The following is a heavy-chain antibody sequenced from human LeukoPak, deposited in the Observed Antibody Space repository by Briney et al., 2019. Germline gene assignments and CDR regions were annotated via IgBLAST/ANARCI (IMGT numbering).Heavy chain of an antibody. J-gene: IGHJ4*02. CDR2: IKQDGSEK. V-gene: IGHV3-7*01. D-gene: IGHD2-15*01. CDR1: RFTSNNYW. CDR3: ARHIYSSGGCDHSVFLNY. Sequence: PGGSLRLSCVDCRFTSNNYWMSWVRQAPGKGLEWVANIKQDGSEKNYVDSVKGRFTISRDNAKNSLYLQMNSLRAEDTAVYYCARHIYSSGGCDHSVFLNYWGQGTLVTVSS.